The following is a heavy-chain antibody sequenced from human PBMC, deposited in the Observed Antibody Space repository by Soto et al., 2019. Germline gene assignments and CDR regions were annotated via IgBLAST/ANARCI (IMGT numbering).Heavy chain of an antibody. Sequence: QVQLQESGPGLVKPSQTLSLTCTVSGGSISSGAYYWSWIRQRPGKGLEWIGYIFYSGSTLYNPSLKSRVTIPIDTSKNEFSLMLTSVTAADTAVYYCARGRRVTTFDYWGQGTLVTVSS. V-gene: IGHV4-31*03. CDR2: IFYSGST. CDR3: ARGRRVTTFDY. D-gene: IGHD4-17*01. J-gene: IGHJ4*02. CDR1: GGSISSGAYY.